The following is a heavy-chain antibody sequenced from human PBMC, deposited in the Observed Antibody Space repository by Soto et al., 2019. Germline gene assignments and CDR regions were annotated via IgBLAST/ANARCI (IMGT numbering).Heavy chain of an antibody. D-gene: IGHD2-21*02. CDR2: IWYDGSNK. CDR3: ARDRDCTTYYFDY. V-gene: IGHV3-33*01. Sequence: QVQLVESGGGVVQPGRSLRLSCAASGFTFSSYGMHWVRQAPGKGLEWVAVIWYDGSNKYYADSVKGRFTISRDNSKNTLYLQMNSLRAEDTAVYYCARDRDCTTYYFDYWGQGTLVTVSS. J-gene: IGHJ4*02. CDR1: GFTFSSYG.